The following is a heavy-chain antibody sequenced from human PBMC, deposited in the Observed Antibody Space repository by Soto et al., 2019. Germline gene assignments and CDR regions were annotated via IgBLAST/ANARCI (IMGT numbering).Heavy chain of an antibody. CDR1: GFSLSTSGVG. V-gene: IGHV2-5*02. J-gene: IGHJ4*02. D-gene: IGHD3-22*01. Sequence: QITLKESGPTLVKPTQTLTLTCTFSGFSLSTSGVGVGWIRQPPGKALEWLALIYWDDDKRYSPSLKSRLTXTXXTPKNQVVLTMTNMDPVDTATYYCAHVYYDASGLYWGQGTLVTVSS. CDR3: AHVYYDASGLY. CDR2: IYWDDDK.